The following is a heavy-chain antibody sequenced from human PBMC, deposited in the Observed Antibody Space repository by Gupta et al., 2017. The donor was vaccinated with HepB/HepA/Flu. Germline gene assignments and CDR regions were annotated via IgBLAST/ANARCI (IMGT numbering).Heavy chain of an antibody. Sequence: EVQLVESGGGLVQPGGSLRLSCAASGFAFGTYWMSWVRRAPGKGLEWVAYIKQDGSEKYQVDSVKGRFIISRYNAKNSLYLQMNSLRTEDTALYCCARDRAAGGLDYWGQGTLVTV. CDR1: GFAFGTYW. D-gene: IGHD6-13*01. CDR2: IKQDGSEK. V-gene: IGHV3-7*01. J-gene: IGHJ4*02. CDR3: ARDRAAGGLDY.